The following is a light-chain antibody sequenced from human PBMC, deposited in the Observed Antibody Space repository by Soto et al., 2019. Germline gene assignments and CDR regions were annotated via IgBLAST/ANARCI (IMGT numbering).Light chain of an antibody. CDR3: MQALQTRT. Sequence: DIVLTQSPLSLPVTPGEPASISCRSIQSLLHSNGYNYLDWYLQKPGQSPXLLIYLGSNRASGVPDRFSGSGSGTDFTLKIRIVEADDVGVYYCMQALQTRTFGQGTKLDIK. J-gene: IGKJ1*01. V-gene: IGKV2-28*01. CDR2: LGS. CDR1: QSLLHSNGYNY.